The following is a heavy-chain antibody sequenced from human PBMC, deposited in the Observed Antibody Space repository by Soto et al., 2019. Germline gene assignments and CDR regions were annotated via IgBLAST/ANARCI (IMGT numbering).Heavy chain of an antibody. Sequence: GGSLRLSCAASGFTFSSYAMHWVRQAPGKGLEYVSAISSNGGSTYYANSVKGRFTISRDNSKNTLYLQMGSLRAEDMAVYYCARARDFWKANWFDPWGQGTLVTVSS. V-gene: IGHV3-64*01. CDR2: ISSNGGST. J-gene: IGHJ5*02. CDR3: ARARDFWKANWFDP. D-gene: IGHD3-3*01. CDR1: GFTFSSYA.